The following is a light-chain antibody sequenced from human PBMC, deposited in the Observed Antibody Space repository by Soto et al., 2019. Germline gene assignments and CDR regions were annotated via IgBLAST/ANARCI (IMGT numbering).Light chain of an antibody. J-gene: IGLJ2*01. V-gene: IGLV1-40*01. CDR1: TSNIGAGYD. Sequence: QAVVTQPPSWSGAPGQRVTISCTGSTSNIGAGYDVHGYQQLPGTAPKLLIYGNSNRPSGVPDRFSGSKSGTSASLAITGLQAEDEADYYCQSYDSSLSGRVVFGGGTKLTVL. CDR3: QSYDSSLSGRVV. CDR2: GNS.